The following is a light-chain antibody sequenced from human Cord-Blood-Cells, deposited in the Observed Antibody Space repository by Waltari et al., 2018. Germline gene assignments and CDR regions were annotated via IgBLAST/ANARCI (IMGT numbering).Light chain of an antibody. V-gene: IGKV3-20*01. CDR1: QSVSSSY. Sequence: EIVLTQSPGTLSLSPGERVTLSCRASQSVSSSYLAWYQQKPGQAPRLLIYGASSRATGIPDRFSGSGSGTDFTLTISRLEPEDFVVYYCQQYGSSPALTFGGGTKVEIK. CDR3: QQYGSSPALT. CDR2: GAS. J-gene: IGKJ4*01.